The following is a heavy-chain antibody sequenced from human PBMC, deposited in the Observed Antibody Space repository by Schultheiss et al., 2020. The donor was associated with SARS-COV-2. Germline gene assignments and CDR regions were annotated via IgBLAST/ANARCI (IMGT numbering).Heavy chain of an antibody. CDR3: ARDLAAAVGYYYYYGMDV. V-gene: IGHV3-30*03. CDR2: ISYDGSNK. J-gene: IGHJ6*02. CDR1: GFTFSSYG. D-gene: IGHD6-13*01. Sequence: GSLRLSCAASGFTFSSYGMHWVRQAPGKGLEWVAVISYDGSNKYYADSVKGRFTISRDNSKNTLYLQMNSLRAEDTAVYYCARDLAAAVGYYYYYGMDVWGQGTTVTVSS.